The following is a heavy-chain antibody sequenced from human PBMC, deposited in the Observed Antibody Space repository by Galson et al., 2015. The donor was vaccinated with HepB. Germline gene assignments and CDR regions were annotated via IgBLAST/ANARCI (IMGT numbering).Heavy chain of an antibody. J-gene: IGHJ3*01. V-gene: IGHV4-59*01. D-gene: IGHD6-19*01. CDR1: GGSISSYY. CDR2: IYYSGST. Sequence: SETLSLTCTVSGGSISSYYWSWIRQPPGKGLEWIGYIYYSGSTNYNPSLKSRVTISVDTSKNQFSLKLSSVTAADTAVYYCARGGYSSGYGYWGQGTMVTVSS. CDR3: ARGGYSSGYGY.